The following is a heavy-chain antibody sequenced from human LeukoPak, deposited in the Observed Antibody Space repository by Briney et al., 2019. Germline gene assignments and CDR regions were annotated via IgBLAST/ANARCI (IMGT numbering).Heavy chain of an antibody. CDR1: GGSISSYY. D-gene: IGHD1-26*01. CDR2: IYYSGST. CDR3: ARRWELRGTLYFDY. Sequence: PSETLSLTCTVSGGSISSYYWGWIRQPPGKGLEWIGYIYYSGSTNYNPSLKSRVTISVDTSKNQFSLKLSSVTAADTAVYYCARRWELRGTLYFDYWGQGTLVTVSS. V-gene: IGHV4-59*12. J-gene: IGHJ4*02.